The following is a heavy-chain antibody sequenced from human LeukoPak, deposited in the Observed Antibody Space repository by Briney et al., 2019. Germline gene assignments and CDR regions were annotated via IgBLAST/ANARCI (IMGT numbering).Heavy chain of an antibody. CDR1: GGTFSNYA. J-gene: IGHJ4*02. V-gene: IGHV1-69*13. CDR2: IIPIFGTT. CDR3: ARESIAARSAFDY. D-gene: IGHD6-6*01. Sequence: GASVKVSCKASGGTFSNYAISWVRQAPGQGLEWTGGIIPIFGTTNYAQKFQGRVTITADESTTTAYMELSSLRSEDTGVYYCARESIAARSAFDYWGQGTLVTVSS.